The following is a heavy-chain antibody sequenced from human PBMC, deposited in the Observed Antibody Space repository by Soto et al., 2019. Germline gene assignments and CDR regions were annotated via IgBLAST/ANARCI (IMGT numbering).Heavy chain of an antibody. J-gene: IGHJ4*02. CDR2: IYYSGST. CDR1: GGSITHYY. CDR3: ARVSRVSRYYFEF. V-gene: IGHV4-59*13. Sequence: PSDTLSLTCSVSGGSITHYYWSWIRQSPGKGLEWIGYIYYSGSTTYNPSLKNRVTISVDTSKNQFSLKLTSMTAADTAVYYCARVSRVSRYYFEFWGQGILVTGSS.